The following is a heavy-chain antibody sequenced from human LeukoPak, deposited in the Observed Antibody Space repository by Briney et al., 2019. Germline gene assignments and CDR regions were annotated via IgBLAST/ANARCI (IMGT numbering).Heavy chain of an antibody. J-gene: IGHJ4*02. CDR3: ANGGYYYDSSGYYYSQPPNDY. Sequence: GGSLRLSCAASGFTFSSYAMSWVRLAPGKGLEWVSAISGSGGSTYYADSVKGRFTISRDNSKNTLYPQMNSLRAEDTAVYYCANGGYYYDSSGYYYSQPPNDYWGQGTLVTVSS. D-gene: IGHD3-22*01. CDR2: ISGSGGST. V-gene: IGHV3-23*01. CDR1: GFTFSSYA.